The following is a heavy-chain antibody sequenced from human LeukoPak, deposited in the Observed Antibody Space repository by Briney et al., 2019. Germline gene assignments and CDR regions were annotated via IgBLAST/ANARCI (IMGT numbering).Heavy chain of an antibody. Sequence: SETLSLTCAVYGGSFSGYYWSWIRQPPGKGLESIGEIKHSGSANYNPSLKSRVTISVDTSKNQFSLKLSSVTAADTAVYYCARGTRYGYRYWGQGTLVTVSS. CDR2: IKHSGSA. V-gene: IGHV4-34*01. CDR3: ARGTRYGYRY. D-gene: IGHD3-16*02. J-gene: IGHJ4*02. CDR1: GGSFSGYY.